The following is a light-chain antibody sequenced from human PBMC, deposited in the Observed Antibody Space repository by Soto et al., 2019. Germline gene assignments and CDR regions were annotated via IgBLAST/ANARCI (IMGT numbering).Light chain of an antibody. V-gene: IGKV3-20*01. CDR1: QSVSSK. J-gene: IGKJ1*01. CDR2: GAS. CDR3: QQYGSSPET. Sequence: EMVMTQSPATLSVSPGERATLSCRASQSVSSKLAWYQQKPGQAPRLLIYGASSRATGIPDRFSGSGSGADFTLTISRLEPEDFAVYYCQQYGSSPETFGQGTKV.